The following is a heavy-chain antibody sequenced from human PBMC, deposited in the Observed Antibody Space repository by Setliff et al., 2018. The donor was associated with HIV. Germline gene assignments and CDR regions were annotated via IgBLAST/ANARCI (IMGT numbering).Heavy chain of an antibody. CDR2: ISYDGSNK. Sequence: GSLRLSCAASGFTFSSYGMHWVRQAPGKGLEWVAVISYDGSNKYYADSVKGRFTISRDNSKNTLYLQMNSLRAEDTAVYYCAKDEGVYYYYYGMDVWGQGTTVTVS. CDR3: AKDEGVYYYYYGMDV. D-gene: IGHD3-16*01. CDR1: GFTFSSYG. J-gene: IGHJ6*02. V-gene: IGHV3-30*18.